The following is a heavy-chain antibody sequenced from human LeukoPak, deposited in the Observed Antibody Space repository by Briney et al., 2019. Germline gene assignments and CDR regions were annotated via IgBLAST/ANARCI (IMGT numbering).Heavy chain of an antibody. Sequence: GGSLTLSCAASGFTLSSHWMSWVRQAPGKRQEWVANIKQDGSEKYNVDSVKGRFTISRDNAKNSLYLQMNSLRAEDTAVYYCAKLTSDIMVRGVTTDYWGEGALVTVSS. J-gene: IGHJ4*02. D-gene: IGHD3-10*01. CDR1: GFTLSSHW. CDR3: AKLTSDIMVRGVTTDY. CDR2: IKQDGSEK. V-gene: IGHV3-7*05.